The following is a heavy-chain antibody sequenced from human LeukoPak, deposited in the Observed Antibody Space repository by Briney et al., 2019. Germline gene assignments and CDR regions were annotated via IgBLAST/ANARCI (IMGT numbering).Heavy chain of an antibody. CDR3: ARDVGPLYYGDCIRWFDP. D-gene: IGHD4-17*01. J-gene: IGHJ5*02. Sequence: SETLSLTCTVSGGSISSYYWSWIRQPAGKGLEWIGRIYTSGSTNYNPSLKSRVTMSVDTSKNQFSLKLSSVTAADTAVYYCARDVGPLYYGDCIRWFDPWGQGTLVTVSS. CDR2: IYTSGST. CDR1: GGSISSYY. V-gene: IGHV4-4*07.